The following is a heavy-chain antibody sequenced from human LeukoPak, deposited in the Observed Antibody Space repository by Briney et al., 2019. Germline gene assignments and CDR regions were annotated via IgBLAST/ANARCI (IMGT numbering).Heavy chain of an antibody. CDR3: AKDRVYVPKYFDY. J-gene: IGHJ4*02. Sequence: GGSLRLSCAASEFTSSPYGMTWVRQAPGKGLEWVSAISGSGGSTYYADSVKGRFTISRDNSKNTLYLQMNSLRAEDTAVYYCAKDRVYVPKYFDYWGQGTLVTVSS. CDR1: EFTSSPYG. CDR2: ISGSGGST. V-gene: IGHV3-23*01. D-gene: IGHD2-8*01.